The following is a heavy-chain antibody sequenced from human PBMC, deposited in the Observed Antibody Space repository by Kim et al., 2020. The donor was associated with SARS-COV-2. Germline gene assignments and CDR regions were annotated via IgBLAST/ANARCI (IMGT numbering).Heavy chain of an antibody. J-gene: IGHJ6*02. Sequence: GGSLRLSCAASGFTFSSYAMSWVRQAPGKGLEWVSAISGSGGSTYYADSVKGRFTISRDNSKNTLYLQMNSLRAEDTAVYYCAKAYNARANYYYYYGMDVWGQGTTVTVSS. V-gene: IGHV3-23*01. CDR1: GFTFSSYA. CDR2: ISGSGGST. D-gene: IGHD1-20*01. CDR3: AKAYNARANYYYYYGMDV.